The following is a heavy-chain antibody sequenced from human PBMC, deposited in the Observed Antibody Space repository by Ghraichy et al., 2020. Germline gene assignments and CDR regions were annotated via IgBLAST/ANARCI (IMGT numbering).Heavy chain of an antibody. Sequence: SGPTLVKPTQTLTLTCTFSGFSLSTSGVGVGWIRQPPGKALEWLALIYWDDDKRYSPSLKSRLTITKDTSKNQVVLTMTNMDPVDTATYYCAHSWGGAIAAAANFDYWGQGTLVTVSS. J-gene: IGHJ4*02. CDR1: GFSLSTSGVG. V-gene: IGHV2-5*02. CDR2: IYWDDDK. D-gene: IGHD6-13*01. CDR3: AHSWGGAIAAAANFDY.